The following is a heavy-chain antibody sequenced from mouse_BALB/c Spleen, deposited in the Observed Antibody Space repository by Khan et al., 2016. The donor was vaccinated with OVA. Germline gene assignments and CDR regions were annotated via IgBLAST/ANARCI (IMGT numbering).Heavy chain of an antibody. CDR1: DYSITSGYA. D-gene: IGHD1-1*02. J-gene: IGHJ4*01. CDR3: TRDGSGMDY. CDR2: IYFSGSI. V-gene: IGHV3-1*02. Sequence: EVQLQESGPDLVKPSQALSLTCTVTDYSITSGYAGHWIRQFPGNKLEWMAYIYFSGSINYNPSLKSRISVTRDTSKNQFVLQLNSVTSEDTATYYCTRDGSGMDYWGQGTSGTGSS.